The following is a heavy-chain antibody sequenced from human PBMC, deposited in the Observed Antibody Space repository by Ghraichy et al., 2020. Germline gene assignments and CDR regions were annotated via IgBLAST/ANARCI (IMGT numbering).Heavy chain of an antibody. CDR1: GYSFANFW. V-gene: IGHV5-51*01. CDR2: IYPTDSDT. J-gene: IGHJ4*02. D-gene: IGHD6-6*01. CDR3: AVGSSGFLYFDY. Sequence: NISCKGSGYSFANFWIAWVRQMPGKGLEWMGTIYPTDSDTTYSPSFQGQVTISVDTSISTAYLQWSSLKASDTAMYYCAVGSSGFLYFDYWGQGTLVTVSS.